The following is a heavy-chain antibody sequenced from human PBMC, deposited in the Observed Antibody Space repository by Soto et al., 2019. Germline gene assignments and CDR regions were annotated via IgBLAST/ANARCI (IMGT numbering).Heavy chain of an antibody. CDR3: ARAENGRYSLL. V-gene: IGHV3-66*01. CDR2: IYSGGST. Sequence: GGSLRLSCAASGFTVSSNYMSWVRQAPGKGLEWVSVIYSGGSTYYADSVKGRFTISRDNSKNTLYLQMNSLRAEDTAVYYCARAENGRYSLLWGQGTLVTVSS. J-gene: IGHJ4*02. D-gene: IGHD6-13*01. CDR1: GFTVSSNY.